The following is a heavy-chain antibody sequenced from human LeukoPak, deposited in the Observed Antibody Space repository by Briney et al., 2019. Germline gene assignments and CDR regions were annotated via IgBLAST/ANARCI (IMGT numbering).Heavy chain of an antibody. D-gene: IGHD2-21*02. V-gene: IGHV3-30*04. Sequence: GRSLRLSCAASGFTFNNYFMHWVRQAPGKGLEWVADIASDGSHTFYVESVKGRFTISRDNSKNTLYLQMNSLRAEDTAVYFCARERQDTVIHSGAFDIWGQGTMVTVSS. J-gene: IGHJ3*02. CDR2: IASDGSHT. CDR1: GFTFNNYF. CDR3: ARERQDTVIHSGAFDI.